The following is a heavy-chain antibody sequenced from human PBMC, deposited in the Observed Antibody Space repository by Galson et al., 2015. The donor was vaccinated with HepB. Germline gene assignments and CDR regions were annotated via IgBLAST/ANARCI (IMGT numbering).Heavy chain of an antibody. V-gene: IGHV2-5*02. D-gene: IGHD2-21*01. J-gene: IGHJ4*02. Sequence: PALVKPTQTLTLTCTLSGFSITTAGVGVGWIRQPPGRALEWLGIIYWDDDKHYSPTLKNRVAITKDTSKNQVVLTMTNMESVDTGTYFCAHRPLTFHHDAGGYWNYFDAWGPGTLVFVSS. CDR3: AHRPLTFHHDAGGYWNYFDA. CDR1: GFSITTAGVG. CDR2: IYWDDDK.